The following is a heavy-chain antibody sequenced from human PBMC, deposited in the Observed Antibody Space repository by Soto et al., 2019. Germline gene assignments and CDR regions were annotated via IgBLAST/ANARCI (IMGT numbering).Heavy chain of an antibody. D-gene: IGHD6-13*01. CDR1: GGSISSYY. J-gene: IGHJ4*02. Sequence: QVQLQESGPGLVKPSETLSLTCTVSGGSISSYYWSWIRPPPGKGLEWIGYIYNSGSTNYNPSLKSRVTISVDTSKNQFSLKLSSVTAADTAVYYCARGSTGYSSSWYRYWGQGTLVTVSS. CDR3: ARGSTGYSSSWYRY. V-gene: IGHV4-59*08. CDR2: IYNSGST.